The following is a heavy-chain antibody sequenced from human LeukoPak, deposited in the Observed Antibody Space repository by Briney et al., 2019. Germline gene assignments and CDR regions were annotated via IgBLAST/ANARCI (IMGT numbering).Heavy chain of an antibody. CDR3: ARRDPAAAGNAFDI. J-gene: IGHJ3*02. D-gene: IGHD6-13*01. CDR1: GFTVSSNY. V-gene: IGHV3-53*04. Sequence: GGSLRLSCAASGFTVSSNYMSWVRQAPGKGLEWVSVIYRGGSTYYADSVKGRFTISRHNSKNTLYLQMNSLRAEDTAVYYCARRDPAAAGNAFDIWGQGTMVTVSS. CDR2: IYRGGST.